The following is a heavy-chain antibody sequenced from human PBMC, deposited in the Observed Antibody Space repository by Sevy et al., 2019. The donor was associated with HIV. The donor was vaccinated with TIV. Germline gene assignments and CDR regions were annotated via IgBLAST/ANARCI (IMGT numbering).Heavy chain of an antibody. CDR1: GESFSNYY. Sequence: SQTLSLTCAVYGESFSNYYWSWIRLSPGKGLESIGEIDHSGRSDYNPSLKSRVPMSVDTSKNQFSLKLTSVTAADTAVYYCARGPKPLRSDYGDYRGVGYYFDSWGQGTLVTVSS. CDR2: IDHSGRS. CDR3: ARGPKPLRSDYGDYRGVGYYFDS. D-gene: IGHD4-17*01. V-gene: IGHV4-34*01. J-gene: IGHJ4*02.